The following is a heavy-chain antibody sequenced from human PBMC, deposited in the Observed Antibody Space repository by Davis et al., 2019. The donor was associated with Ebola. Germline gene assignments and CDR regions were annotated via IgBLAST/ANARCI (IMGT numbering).Heavy chain of an antibody. V-gene: IGHV1-69*13. CDR3: ARWISGQLVPDNWFDP. D-gene: IGHD6-13*01. Sequence: SVKVSCKASGGTFSSYAISWVRQAPGQGLEWMGGIVPIFGTANYAQKFQGRVTITADESTSTAYMELSSLRSEDTAVYYCARWISGQLVPDNWFDPWGQGTLVTVSS. J-gene: IGHJ5*02. CDR1: GGTFSSYA. CDR2: IVPIFGTA.